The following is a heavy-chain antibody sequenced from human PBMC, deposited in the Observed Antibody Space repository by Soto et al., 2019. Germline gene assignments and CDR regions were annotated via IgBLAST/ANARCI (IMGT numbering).Heavy chain of an antibody. CDR2: INAGNGNT. CDR1: GYTFTNYA. Sequence: QVQLVQSGAEVKKPGASVKVSCKASGYTFTNYAMHWVRQAPGQRLEWMRWINAGNGNTKYSQKFQGRVTITRDTSASTAYMDLSRLRSEDTAVYYCARGPGGPDGPGDYWGQGTLVTVSS. J-gene: IGHJ4*02. CDR3: ARGPGGPDGPGDY. D-gene: IGHD2-15*01. V-gene: IGHV1-3*01.